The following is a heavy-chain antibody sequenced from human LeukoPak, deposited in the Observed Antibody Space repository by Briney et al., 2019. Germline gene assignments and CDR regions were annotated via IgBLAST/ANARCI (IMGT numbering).Heavy chain of an antibody. CDR2: ISAYNGNT. D-gene: IGHD3-3*01. CDR1: GYTFTSYG. CDR3: ARGRKLRFLEWLLEGSWFDP. J-gene: IGHJ5*02. Sequence: GASVKVSCKASGYTFTSYGISWVRQAPGQGLEWMGWISAYNGNTNYAQKLQGRVTMTTDTSTSTAYMELRSLRSDDTAVYYCARGRKLRFLEWLLEGSWFDPWGQGTLVTVSS. V-gene: IGHV1-18*01.